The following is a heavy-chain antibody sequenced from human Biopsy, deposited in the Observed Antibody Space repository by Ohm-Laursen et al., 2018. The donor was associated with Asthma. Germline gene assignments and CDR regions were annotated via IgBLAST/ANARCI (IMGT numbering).Heavy chain of an antibody. V-gene: IGHV3-11*01. J-gene: IGHJ6*02. Sequence: SLRLSCAAFGFSLSDYYMTWMRQAPGKGLEWVSSISSSGSTTYPAESVKGRFTISRDNAQKSLFLQMGSLRAEDTAIYYCARVFESSEWGPFYHFGLDVWGQGTTVAVSS. D-gene: IGHD6-25*01. CDR3: ARVFESSEWGPFYHFGLDV. CDR2: ISSSGSTT. CDR1: GFSLSDYY.